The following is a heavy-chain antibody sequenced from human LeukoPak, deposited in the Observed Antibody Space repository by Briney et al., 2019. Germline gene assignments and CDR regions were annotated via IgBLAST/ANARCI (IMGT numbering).Heavy chain of an antibody. D-gene: IGHD1-1*01. V-gene: IGHV3-21*01. J-gene: IGHJ4*02. CDR2: ISSGSSAI. CDR3: ARDQDWNDRGGLDY. CDR1: GFTFSNYA. Sequence: GGSLRLSCAASGFTFSNYAMSWVRQAPGKGLEWVSIISSGSSAIFSADALKGRFTISRDNARNSLYLQMNSLKAEDTAVYYCARDQDWNDRGGLDYWGQGTLVTVSS.